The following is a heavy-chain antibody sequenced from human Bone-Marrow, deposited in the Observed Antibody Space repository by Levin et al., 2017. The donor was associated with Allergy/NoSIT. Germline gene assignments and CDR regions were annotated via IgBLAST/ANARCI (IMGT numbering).Heavy chain of an antibody. CDR3: ARIAGRGAVPGSNYNVMDV. J-gene: IGHJ6*02. CDR2: ISGSGGST. CDR1: GFTFSSYA. D-gene: IGHD6-19*01. V-gene: IGHV3-23*01. Sequence: GESLKISCAASGFTFSSYAMRWVRQAPEKGLEWVSSISGSGGSTYYADSVKDRFTISRDNSKNTLYLQMNSLRAEDTAVYYCARIAGRGAVPGSNYNVMDVWGQGTTVTVSS.